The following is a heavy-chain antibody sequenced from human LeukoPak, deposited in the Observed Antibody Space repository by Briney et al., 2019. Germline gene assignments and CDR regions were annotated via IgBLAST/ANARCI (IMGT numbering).Heavy chain of an antibody. CDR2: IIPIFGTA. V-gene: IGHV1-69*13. D-gene: IGHD3-10*01. J-gene: IGHJ4*02. CDR3: ARVTMVRGVIHDY. Sequence: SVKVSCKASGGTFSSYAISWVRQAPGQGLEWMGGIIPIFGTANYAQKFQGRVTITADESTSTAYMELSGLRSEDTAVYYCARVTMVRGVIHDYWGQGTLVTVSS. CDR1: GGTFSSYA.